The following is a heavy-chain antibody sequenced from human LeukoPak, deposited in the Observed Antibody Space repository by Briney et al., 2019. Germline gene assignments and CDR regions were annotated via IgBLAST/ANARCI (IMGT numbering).Heavy chain of an antibody. CDR1: GFSLSTSGVG. V-gene: IGHV2-5*02. J-gene: IGHJ4*02. CDR2: IYWDDDK. CDR3: AQDGGQLGRIVY. Sequence: SGPTLGKPTQTLTLTCTFSGFSLSTSGVGVGWIRQPPGKALEWLALIYWDDDKRYSPSLKSRLTTTTDTSKNQVVLTMTNMYPVDTATYYCAQDGGQLGRIVYWGQGTLVTVSS. D-gene: IGHD2-15*01.